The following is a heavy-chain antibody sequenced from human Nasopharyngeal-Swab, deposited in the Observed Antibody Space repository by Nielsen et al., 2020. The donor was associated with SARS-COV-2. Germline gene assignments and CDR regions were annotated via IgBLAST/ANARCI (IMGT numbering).Heavy chain of an antibody. J-gene: IGHJ6*03. V-gene: IGHV1-2*04. Sequence: ASVKVSCKASGYTFTGYYMHWVRQAPGQGLEWMGWINPNSGGTNYAQKFQGWVTMTRDTSISTAYMELSRLRSDDTAVYYCARGDRRHCSSTSCYYYYYMDVWGKGTTATVSS. CDR3: ARGDRRHCSSTSCYYYYYMDV. CDR2: INPNSGGT. D-gene: IGHD2-2*01. CDR1: GYTFTGYY.